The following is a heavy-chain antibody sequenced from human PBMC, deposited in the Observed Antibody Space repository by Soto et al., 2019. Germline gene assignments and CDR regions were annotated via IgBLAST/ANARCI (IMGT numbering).Heavy chain of an antibody. Sequence: GGSLRLSCAASGFTFSSYSMNWVRQAPGKGLEWVSSISSSSSYIYYADSVKGRFTISRDNAKNSLYLQMNSLRAEDTAVYYCARDRGILTGTLGAFDIWGQGTMVTVS. CDR3: ARDRGILTGTLGAFDI. CDR1: GFTFSSYS. V-gene: IGHV3-21*01. D-gene: IGHD3-9*01. CDR2: ISSSSSYI. J-gene: IGHJ3*02.